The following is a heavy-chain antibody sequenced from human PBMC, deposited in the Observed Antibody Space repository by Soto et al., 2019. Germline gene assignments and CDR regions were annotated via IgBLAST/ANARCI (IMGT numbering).Heavy chain of an antibody. CDR2: ISGSGGST. CDR3: VRIAVAGTGSY. Sequence: GGSLRLSCAASGFTFSSYAMSWVRQAPGKGLEWVSAISGSGGSTYYADSVKGRFTISRDNSKNTLYLQMNSLRAEDTAVYYCVRIAVAGTGSYWGQGTLVTVSS. J-gene: IGHJ4*02. CDR1: GFTFSSYA. V-gene: IGHV3-23*01. D-gene: IGHD6-19*01.